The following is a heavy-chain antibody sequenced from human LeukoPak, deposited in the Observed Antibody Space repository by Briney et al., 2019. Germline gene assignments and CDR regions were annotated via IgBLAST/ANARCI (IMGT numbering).Heavy chain of an antibody. D-gene: IGHD6-13*01. V-gene: IGHV1-2*02. CDR2: INPNSGGT. CDR3: ARGRAAAGTSYFDY. J-gene: IGHJ4*02. Sequence: ASVKVSCKASGYTFTGYYMHWVRQAPGQGLEWMGWINPNSGGTNYAQKFQGRVTMTRDTSISTAYMELSRLRSDDTAVYYCARGRAAAGTSYFDYWGQGTLVTVSS. CDR1: GYTFTGYY.